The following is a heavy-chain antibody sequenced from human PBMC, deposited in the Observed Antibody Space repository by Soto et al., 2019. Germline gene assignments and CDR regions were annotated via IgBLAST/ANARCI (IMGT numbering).Heavy chain of an antibody. CDR2: ISGSGGST. CDR3: AKSYSSNWYDYFYY. Sequence: GSLRLSCAASEFTFSTYAMSWVRQAPGKGLEWVSAISGSGGSTYYADSVKGRFTISRDTSKNTLYLQMNSLRAEDTALYYCAKSYSSNWYDYFYYWGQGTLVTVAS. J-gene: IGHJ4*02. D-gene: IGHD6-13*01. V-gene: IGHV3-23*01. CDR1: EFTFSTYA.